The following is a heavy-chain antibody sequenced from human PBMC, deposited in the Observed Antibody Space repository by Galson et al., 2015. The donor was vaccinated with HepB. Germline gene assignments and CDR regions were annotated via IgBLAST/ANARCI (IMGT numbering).Heavy chain of an antibody. CDR3: ARHAGDSSGYYYGTDY. D-gene: IGHD3-22*01. V-gene: IGHV1-18*01. Sequence: SVKVSCKASGYTFTSYGISWVRQAPGQGLEWMGWISAYNGNTNYAQKLQGRVTMTTDTSTSTAYLQWSSLKASDTAMYYCARHAGDSSGYYYGTDYWGQGTLVTVSS. J-gene: IGHJ4*02. CDR1: GYTFTSYG. CDR2: ISAYNGNT.